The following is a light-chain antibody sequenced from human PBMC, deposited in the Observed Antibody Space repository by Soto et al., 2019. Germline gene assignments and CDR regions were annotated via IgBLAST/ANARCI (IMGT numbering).Light chain of an antibody. J-gene: IGKJ1*01. CDR1: QSVSRNY. Sequence: EIVLTQSPGTLSLSPGERATLSCTASQSVSRNYLAWYQQKPGQAPRLLIYGASNRATGIPDRFRGSGSGTDFSLTITRLEPEDFAVYYCQQYASSRTFGQGTKVEFK. CDR2: GAS. CDR3: QQYASSRT. V-gene: IGKV3-20*01.